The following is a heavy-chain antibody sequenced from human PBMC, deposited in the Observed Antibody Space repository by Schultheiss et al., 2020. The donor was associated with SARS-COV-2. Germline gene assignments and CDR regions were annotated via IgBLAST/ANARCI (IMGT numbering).Heavy chain of an antibody. Sequence: GGSLRLSCAASGFTFSSYAMSWVRQAPGKGLEWVSLVSGSGDMTYYTHSVKGRFTISRDNSKNTLYLQMNSLRAEDTAVYYCARDSSLGYYGMDVWGQGTTVTVSS. CDR1: GFTFSSYA. V-gene: IGHV3-23*01. CDR3: ARDSSLGYYGMDV. J-gene: IGHJ6*02. CDR2: VSGSGDMT.